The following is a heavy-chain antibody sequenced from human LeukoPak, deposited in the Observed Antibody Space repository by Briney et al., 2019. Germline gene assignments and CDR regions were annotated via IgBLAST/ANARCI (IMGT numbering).Heavy chain of an antibody. CDR2: ISGSGGST. J-gene: IGHJ4*02. CDR3: AKDQRANYPHGYELDY. Sequence: HPGGSLRLSCAASGFTFSSYAMSWVRQAPGRGLEWVSAISGSGGSTYYADSVKGRFTISRDNSKNTLYLQMNSLRAEDTAVYYCAKDQRANYPHGYELDYWGQGTLVTVSS. CDR1: GFTFSSYA. V-gene: IGHV3-23*01. D-gene: IGHD5-12*01.